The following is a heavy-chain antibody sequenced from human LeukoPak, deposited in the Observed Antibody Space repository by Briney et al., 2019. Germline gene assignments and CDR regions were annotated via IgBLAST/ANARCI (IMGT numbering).Heavy chain of an antibody. CDR2: ISGSGGST. Sequence: GGSLRLSCAASGFTFSSYAMSWVRQAPGKGLEWVSAISGSGGSTYYADSVKGRFTISRDNSKNTLYLQMNSLRAEDTAVYYCAKDGPYSIADYYYYYGMDVWGQGTTVTVSS. D-gene: IGHD6-13*01. J-gene: IGHJ6*02. CDR1: GFTFSSYA. CDR3: AKDGPYSIADYYYYYGMDV. V-gene: IGHV3-23*01.